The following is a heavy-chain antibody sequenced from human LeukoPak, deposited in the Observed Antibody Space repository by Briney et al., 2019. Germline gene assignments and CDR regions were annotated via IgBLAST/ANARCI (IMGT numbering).Heavy chain of an antibody. Sequence: ASVKVSCKASGYTFTSCYMHWVRQAPGQGLEWMGIINPSGGSTSYAQKFQGRVTMTRDTSTSTVYMELSSLRSEDTAVYYCARGWELLHSLEGWFDPWGQGTLVTVSS. J-gene: IGHJ5*02. CDR1: GYTFTSCY. CDR2: INPSGGST. CDR3: ARGWELLHSLEGWFDP. V-gene: IGHV1-46*01. D-gene: IGHD1-26*01.